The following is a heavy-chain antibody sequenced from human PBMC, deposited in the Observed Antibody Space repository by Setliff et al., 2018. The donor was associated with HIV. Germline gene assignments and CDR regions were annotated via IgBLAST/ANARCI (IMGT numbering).Heavy chain of an antibody. CDR2: VSHTGST. CDR1: GGSLSGYY. J-gene: IGHJ3*02. V-gene: IGHV4-34*01. D-gene: IGHD3-3*01. Sequence: NTSETLSLTCAVYGGSLSGYYWRWIRQPPGKGLEWIGDVSHTGSTNYNPSLKSRITISADTPKNQFSLNLTSVTAADTAVYYCARSKTFYDFWGGYYTHGAFKIWGLGTMVTVSS. CDR3: ARSKTFYDFWGGYYTHGAFKI.